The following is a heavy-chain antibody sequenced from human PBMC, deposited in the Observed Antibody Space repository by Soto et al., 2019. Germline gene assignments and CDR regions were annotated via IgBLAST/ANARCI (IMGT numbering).Heavy chain of an antibody. Sequence: QVQLQQWGAGLLKPSETLSLTCAVYVGSFRGYYWSWIRQPPGKGLEWIGEINRSGSTNYNPSLKSRVTMSVDTSKNQFSLKLSSVTAADTAVYYCARGGGGSTSWGAFNIWGQGTVVTVSS. CDR2: INRSGST. D-gene: IGHD2-2*01. CDR3: ARGGGGSTSWGAFNI. CDR1: VGSFRGYY. J-gene: IGHJ3*02. V-gene: IGHV4-34*01.